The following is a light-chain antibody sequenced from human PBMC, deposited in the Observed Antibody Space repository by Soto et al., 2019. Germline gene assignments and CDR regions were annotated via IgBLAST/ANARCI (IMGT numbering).Light chain of an antibody. Sequence: DTVLTQAPGTLFLSPGEKATPSFRACQSVTSRYIAWYQVKPGQAPRLLIYEASSRATGIPGRFSGGGSGTDFTLSISKVEPEDFAVYYCQQYGRPPRATFGQGTRLE. CDR2: EAS. CDR3: QQYGRPPRAT. V-gene: IGKV3-20*01. CDR1: QSVTSRY. J-gene: IGKJ5*01.